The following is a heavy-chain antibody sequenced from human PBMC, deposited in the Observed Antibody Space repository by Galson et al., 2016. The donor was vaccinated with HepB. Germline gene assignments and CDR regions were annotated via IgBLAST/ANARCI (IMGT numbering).Heavy chain of an antibody. Sequence: CAISGDSVSSNSAAWNWLRQSTSRGLEWLGRTYYRSKWYNDYRLSLKTRININADTSRNEVSLQLKSVTLEDTAVYYCARARSRGWSDAFDYWGQGTLVTNSS. CDR2: TYYRSKWYN. V-gene: IGHV6-1*01. D-gene: IGHD6-19*01. CDR3: ARARSRGWSDAFDY. J-gene: IGHJ4*02. CDR1: GDSVSSNSAA.